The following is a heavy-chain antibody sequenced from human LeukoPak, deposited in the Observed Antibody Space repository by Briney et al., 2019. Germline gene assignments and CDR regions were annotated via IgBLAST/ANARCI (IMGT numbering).Heavy chain of an antibody. V-gene: IGHV3-30*03. CDR1: GFTFSNYG. CDR2: ISYGGSNK. Sequence: PGRSLRLSCAASGFTFSNYGMHWVRQAPGKGLEWVAVISYGGSNKYYADSVKGRFTISRDNSKNTLYLQMNSLRAEDTAVYYCAMGATSWSGYSFPKIFQHWGRGTLVTVSS. D-gene: IGHD3-3*01. J-gene: IGHJ1*01. CDR3: AMGATSWSGYSFPKIFQH.